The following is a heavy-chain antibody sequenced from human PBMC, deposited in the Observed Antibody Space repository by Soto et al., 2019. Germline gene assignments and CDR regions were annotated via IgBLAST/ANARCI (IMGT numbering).Heavy chain of an antibody. V-gene: IGHV1-18*01. J-gene: IGHJ6*03. CDR2: ISAYDGST. CDR1: GYTFSSYA. CDR3: ARDWGPPYMDV. Sequence: ASVKVSCKASGYTFSSYAINWVRQAPGQGLEWMGWISAYDGSTNYAQKLQGRVTMTTDTSTTTAYMELRSLRFDDTAVYYCARDWGPPYMDVWGKGTTVTVSS. D-gene: IGHD3-16*01.